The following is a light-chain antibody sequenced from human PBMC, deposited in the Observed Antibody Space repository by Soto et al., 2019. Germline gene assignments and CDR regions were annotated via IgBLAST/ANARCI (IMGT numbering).Light chain of an antibody. CDR3: QRYGRSPFT. J-gene: IGKJ1*01. CDR1: QSVSSSY. V-gene: IGKV3D-20*01. CDR2: DAS. Sequence: EIVLTQSPATLSLSPGERATLSCGASQSVSSSYLAWYQQKPGLAPRLLISDASSRATGIPDRFSGSGSGTHFTLNTTRLEPADLAVYYCQRYGRSPFTFGQGTKVETK.